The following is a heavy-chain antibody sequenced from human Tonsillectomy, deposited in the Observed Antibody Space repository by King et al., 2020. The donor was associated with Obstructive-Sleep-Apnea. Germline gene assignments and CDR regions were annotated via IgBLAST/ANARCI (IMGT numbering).Heavy chain of an antibody. J-gene: IGHJ5*02. CDR3: ARSKLGAAEVDP. CDR2: IYHSGST. CDR1: GGSISSSNW. D-gene: IGHD6-13*01. Sequence: QLQESGPGLVKPSGTLSLTCVVSGGSISSSNWWSWVRQPPGKGLEWIGEIYHSGSTHYNPSLKSRVTMSVDKSKNQFSLKLSSVTAADTAVYYCARSKLGAAEVDPWGQGTLVTVSS. V-gene: IGHV4-4*02.